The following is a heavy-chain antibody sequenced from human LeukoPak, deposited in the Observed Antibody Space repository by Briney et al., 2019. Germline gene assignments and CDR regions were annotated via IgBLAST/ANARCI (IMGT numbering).Heavy chain of an antibody. Sequence: NTSQTLSLTCTVSGGSISSGGYYWSWIRQPPGKGLEWIGEINHSGSTNYNPSLKSRVTISVDTSKNQFSLKLSSVTAADTAVYYCAGGRYFDWLIDYWGQGTLVTVSS. J-gene: IGHJ4*02. CDR1: GGSISSGGYY. CDR2: INHSGST. V-gene: IGHV4-30-2*01. CDR3: AGGRYFDWLIDY. D-gene: IGHD3-9*01.